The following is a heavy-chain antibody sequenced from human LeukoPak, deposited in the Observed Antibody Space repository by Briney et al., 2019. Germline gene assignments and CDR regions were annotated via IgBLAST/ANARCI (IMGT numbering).Heavy chain of an antibody. J-gene: IGHJ3*02. D-gene: IGHD2-15*01. CDR1: GFTVSSNY. Sequence: GGSLRLSCAASGFTVSSNYMSWVRQAPGKGLEWASLIYSGGSTYYADSVKGRFTISRDNSKNTLYLQMNSLRAEDTAVYYCVRGGGSCCPFNAFDIWGQGTMVTVSS. V-gene: IGHV3-66*01. CDR3: VRGGGSCCPFNAFDI. CDR2: IYSGGST.